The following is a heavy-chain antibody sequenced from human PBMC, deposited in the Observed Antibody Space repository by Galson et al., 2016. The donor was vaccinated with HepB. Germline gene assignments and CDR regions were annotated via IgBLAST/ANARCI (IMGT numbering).Heavy chain of an antibody. Sequence: SVKVSCKASGYTFNIHAIHWVRQAPGQRLEWMGWINSGNGNTKYSQNFKGRVIISTDTAATTTYMELSSLRSEDTAVYYCATEIGYSKYCDFWGQGTLVTVSS. CDR1: GYTFNIHA. V-gene: IGHV1-3*01. CDR3: ATEIGYSKYCDF. J-gene: IGHJ4*02. CDR2: INSGNGNT. D-gene: IGHD3-22*01.